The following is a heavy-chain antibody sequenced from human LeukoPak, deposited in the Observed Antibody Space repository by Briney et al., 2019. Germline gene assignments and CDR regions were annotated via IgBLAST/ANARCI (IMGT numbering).Heavy chain of an antibody. CDR1: GYTFTIYG. Sequence: EASVNVSRKSSGYTFTIYGISWVRQAPGQGNERMGWIRAYNGNTNYTQKLRGRVTMTTDTSTSTAYMELRSLRSDDTAVYYCARVGGIGDDYGDYWGQGTLVTVSS. CDR3: ARVGGIGDDYGDY. CDR2: IRAYNGNT. V-gene: IGHV1-18*01. J-gene: IGHJ4*02. D-gene: IGHD3-10*01.